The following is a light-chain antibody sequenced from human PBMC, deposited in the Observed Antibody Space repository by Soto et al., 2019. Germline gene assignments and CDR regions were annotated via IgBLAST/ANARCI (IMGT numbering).Light chain of an antibody. CDR3: QQYYSTPLT. CDR1: QSVLYNSNNKNY. J-gene: IGKJ4*01. V-gene: IGKV4-1*01. Sequence: DIAMTQSPDSLAVSLGERATINCKSSQSVLYNSNNKNYLAWYQQKPRQPPKLLIYWASTRESGVPDRFSGSGSGTDFTLTISSLQAEDVAVYYCQQYYSTPLTFGGGTKVEIK. CDR2: WAS.